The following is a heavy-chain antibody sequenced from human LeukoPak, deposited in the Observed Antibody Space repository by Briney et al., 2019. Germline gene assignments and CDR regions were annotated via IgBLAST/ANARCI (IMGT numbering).Heavy chain of an antibody. J-gene: IGHJ4*02. D-gene: IGHD1-7*01. CDR1: GYTFTGYY. V-gene: IGHV1-2*02. Sequence: AASVKVPCKASGYTFTGYYMHWVRQAPGQGLEWMGWINPNSGGTNYAQKFQGRVTMTRDTSISTAYMELSSLRSEDTAVYYCARGLNPTTWGQGTLVTVSS. CDR3: ARGLNPTT. CDR2: INPNSGGT.